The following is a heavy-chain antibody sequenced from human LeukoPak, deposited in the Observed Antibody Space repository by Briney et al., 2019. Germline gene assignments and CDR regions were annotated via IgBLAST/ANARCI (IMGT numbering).Heavy chain of an antibody. CDR2: ISAYNGNT. D-gene: IGHD5-12*01. CDR1: AYTFTSYG. V-gene: IGHV1-18*01. Sequence: ASVKVSCKASAYTFTSYGINWMRQAPGQGLEWMGWISAYNGNTNYAQKLQGRVTMTTDTSTSTAYMELRSLRSDDTAVYYCARDDALVATGSFDYWGQGTLVTVSS. J-gene: IGHJ4*02. CDR3: ARDDALVATGSFDY.